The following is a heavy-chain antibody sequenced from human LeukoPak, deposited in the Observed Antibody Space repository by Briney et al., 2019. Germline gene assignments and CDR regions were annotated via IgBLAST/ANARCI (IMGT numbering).Heavy chain of an antibody. CDR2: ISGNGVKT. J-gene: IGHJ6*02. D-gene: IGHD2-2*01. CDR3: AKIVVPAAYYFYGMDV. V-gene: IGHV3-23*01. CDR1: GFTFSRYY. Sequence: GGSLRLSCAAPGFTFSRYYMSWVRQTPGKGLEWVSGISGNGVKTFYADSVKGRFTISRDNSKKTVDLQMNSLRVEDTAIFYCAKIVVPAAYYFYGMDVWGQGTTVTVSS.